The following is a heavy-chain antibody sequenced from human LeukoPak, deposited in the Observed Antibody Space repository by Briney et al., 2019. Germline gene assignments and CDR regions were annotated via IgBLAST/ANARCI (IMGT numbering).Heavy chain of an antibody. Sequence: PSETLSLTCTVSGGSISSSSYYWGWIRQPPGKGLEWISVISGSGGNTYYADSVKGRFTISRDNSKDTLYLQMNSLRAEDTAVYYCAKDFDYYDSNGYYSGFDIWGQGTMVAVSS. CDR2: ISGSGGNT. CDR3: AKDFDYYDSNGYYSGFDI. CDR1: GGSISSSSYY. D-gene: IGHD3-22*01. J-gene: IGHJ3*02. V-gene: IGHV3-23*01.